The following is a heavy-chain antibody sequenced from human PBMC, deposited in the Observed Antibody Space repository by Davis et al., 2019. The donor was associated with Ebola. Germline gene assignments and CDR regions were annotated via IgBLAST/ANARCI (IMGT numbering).Heavy chain of an antibody. CDR2: ISSSSSYI. Sequence: GESLKISCAASGFTFSSYWMSWVRQAPGKGLEWVSSISSSSSYIYYADSVKGRFTISRDNAKNSLYLQMNSLRAEDTAVYYCARDAAGSLFYYYYYMDVWGKGTTVTVSS. CDR3: ARDAAGSLFYYYYYMDV. D-gene: IGHD1-26*01. CDR1: GFTFSSYW. V-gene: IGHV3-21*01. J-gene: IGHJ6*03.